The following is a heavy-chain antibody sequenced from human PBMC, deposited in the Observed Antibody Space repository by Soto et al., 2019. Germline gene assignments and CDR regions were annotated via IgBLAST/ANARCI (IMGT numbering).Heavy chain of an antibody. V-gene: IGHV4-61*08. CDR1: GGSVSSGVYY. Sequence: KPSETLSLTCSVSGGSVSSGVYYWSWIRQPPGKGLELIGYISNTGSTNYNPSLTSRVAISLDTSRNQFSLKLSSVTAADTAVYYCARGGSGYHFDYWGQGTLVTVSS. J-gene: IGHJ4*02. CDR3: ARGGSGYHFDY. CDR2: ISNTGST. D-gene: IGHD5-12*01.